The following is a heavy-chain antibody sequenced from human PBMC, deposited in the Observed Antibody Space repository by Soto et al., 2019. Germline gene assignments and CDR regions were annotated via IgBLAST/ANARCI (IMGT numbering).Heavy chain of an antibody. J-gene: IGHJ6*02. D-gene: IGHD3-22*01. Sequence: GGSLRLSCAASGFTFHYYWMTWVRQAPGKGLEWVANLKPEGSATFYADSLKGRFTISRDNANNSVSLQMHSLRADDTAVYYCARDRERVTVNGGIALGAMEVWGHGTTVTVSS. V-gene: IGHV3-7*03. CDR3: ARDRERVTVNGGIALGAMEV. CDR2: LKPEGSAT. CDR1: GFTFHYYW.